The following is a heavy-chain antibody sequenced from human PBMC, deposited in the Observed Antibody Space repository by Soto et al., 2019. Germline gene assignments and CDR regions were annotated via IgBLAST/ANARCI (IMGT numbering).Heavy chain of an antibody. Sequence: GGSLRLSCAASGFTFSSYAMSWVRQAPGKGLEWVSTISGSDGSTCYADSVKGRFTISRDNSKNTLYLQMNSLRAEDTAVYYCAKEYSSGWYYFDVWGQGTLVTVSS. CDR2: ISGSDGST. CDR3: AKEYSSGWYYFDV. D-gene: IGHD6-19*01. J-gene: IGHJ4*02. CDR1: GFTFSSYA. V-gene: IGHV3-23*01.